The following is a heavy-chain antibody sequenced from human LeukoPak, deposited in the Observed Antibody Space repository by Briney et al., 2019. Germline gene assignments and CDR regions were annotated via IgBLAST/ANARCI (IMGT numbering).Heavy chain of an antibody. CDR2: IGRSGDRTT. V-gene: IGHV3-48*04. CDR3: ASGRQYNNAWYFDY. Sequence: GGSLRLSCAASGFTFSIYSLNWVRQAPGKGLEWVAYIGRSGDRTTKYADSVKGRFTISRDNAKNSLYLQMNSLRAEDTAVYYCASGRQYNNAWYFDYWGQGTLVTVSS. D-gene: IGHD1-14*01. J-gene: IGHJ4*02. CDR1: GFTFSIYS.